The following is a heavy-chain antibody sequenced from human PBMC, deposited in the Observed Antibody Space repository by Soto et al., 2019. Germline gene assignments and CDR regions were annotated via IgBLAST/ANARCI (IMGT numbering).Heavy chain of an antibody. D-gene: IGHD3-10*01. CDR3: ARGRASGSYYLLDY. J-gene: IGHJ4*02. CDR2: INYKNGNI. CDR1: GNTYTSFD. Sequence: ASVKVSGKGSGNTYTSFDFHWLRQATGHGVEWMGWINYKNGNIRYAQKFRGGLTMTRDTDLKEANIEVSRLGSDDTVVYYCARGRASGSYYLLDYWGQGTLVTVSS. V-gene: IGHV1-8*01.